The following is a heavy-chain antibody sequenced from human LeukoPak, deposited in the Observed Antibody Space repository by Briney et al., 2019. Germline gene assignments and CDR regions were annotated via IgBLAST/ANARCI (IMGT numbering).Heavy chain of an antibody. CDR1: GGSLSSYY. CDR3: ARVKGSEGSYSRPGIDAFDI. CDR2: IYYSGST. Sequence: SETLSLTCTVSGGSLSSYYWSWIRQPPGKGLEWLGYIYYSGSTNFNPSLKSRVTMSVDTSKNQFSLKLSSVTAADTAVYYCARVKGSEGSYSRPGIDAFDIWGQGTMVTVSS. J-gene: IGHJ3*02. D-gene: IGHD2-15*01. V-gene: IGHV4-59*12.